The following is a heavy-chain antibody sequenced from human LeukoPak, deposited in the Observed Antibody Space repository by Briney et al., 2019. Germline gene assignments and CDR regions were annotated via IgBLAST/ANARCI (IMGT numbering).Heavy chain of an antibody. CDR3: AREGKRSPCPFDY. Sequence: ASVKVSCKASGGTFSSYAISWVRQAPGQGLEWMGGIIPIFGTANYAQKFQGRVTITTDESTSTAYMELSSLRSEDTAVYYCAREGKRSPCPFDYWGQGTLVTVSS. J-gene: IGHJ4*02. CDR1: GGTFSSYA. CDR2: IIPIFGTA. V-gene: IGHV1-69*05. D-gene: IGHD3-10*01.